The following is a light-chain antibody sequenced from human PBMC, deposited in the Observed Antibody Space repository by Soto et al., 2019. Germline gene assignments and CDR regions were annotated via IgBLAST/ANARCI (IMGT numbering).Light chain of an antibody. V-gene: IGLV1-40*01. CDR1: SSNIGAGYD. CDR3: QSFDRSLTAWV. J-gene: IGLJ3*02. Sequence: QSVLTQPPSVSGAPGQRVTISCTGSSSNIGAGYDVHWYQHLPGTAPTLLISGNTDRPSGVPDRFSGSKSGTSASLAITGLQTEDEADYYCQSFDRSLTAWVFGGGTQLTVL. CDR2: GNT.